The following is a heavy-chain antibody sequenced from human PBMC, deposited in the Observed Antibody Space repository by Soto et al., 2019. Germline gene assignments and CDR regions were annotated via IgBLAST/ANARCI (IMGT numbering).Heavy chain of an antibody. J-gene: IGHJ4*02. CDR3: AREYSGSYYVLFDY. D-gene: IGHD1-26*01. CDR2: IYYSGST. CDR1: GGSVRSGSYY. Sequence: LSLTCTVSGGSVRSGSYYWSWIRHPPGKRLGWIAYIYYSGSTNYNPSLKSRVTISVDTSKNQFSLKLSSVTAADTAVYYCAREYSGSYYVLFDYWGQGALVTVSS. V-gene: IGHV4-61*01.